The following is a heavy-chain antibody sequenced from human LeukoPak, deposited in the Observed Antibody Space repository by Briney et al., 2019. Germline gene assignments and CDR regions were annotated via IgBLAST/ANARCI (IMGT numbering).Heavy chain of an antibody. CDR1: GFTFSSSA. D-gene: IGHD3-22*01. Sequence: GGSLRLSCAASGFTFSSSAMSWVRQAPGKGLEWVSYISSSSSTIYYADSVKGRFTISRENSKSTLYLQMNSLRAEDTAAYYCAKDRHYYDSSGYDYFDYWGQGTQVTVSS. V-gene: IGHV3-23*01. J-gene: IGHJ4*02. CDR2: ISSSSSTI. CDR3: AKDRHYYDSSGYDYFDY.